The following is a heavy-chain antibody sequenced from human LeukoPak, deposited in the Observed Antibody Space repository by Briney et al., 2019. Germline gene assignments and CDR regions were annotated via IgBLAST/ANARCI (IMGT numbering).Heavy chain of an antibody. CDR3: ARDGNNIAARPGGHWFDP. V-gene: IGHV4-61*02. D-gene: IGHD6-6*01. J-gene: IGHJ5*02. CDR1: GGSISSGSYY. CDR2: IYYSGST. Sequence: SQTLSLTCTVSGGSISSGSYYWSWIRQPAGKGLEWIGSIYYSGSTNYNPSLKSRVTISVDTSKNQFSLKLSSVTAADTAVYYCARDGNNIAARPGGHWFDPWGQGTLVTVSS.